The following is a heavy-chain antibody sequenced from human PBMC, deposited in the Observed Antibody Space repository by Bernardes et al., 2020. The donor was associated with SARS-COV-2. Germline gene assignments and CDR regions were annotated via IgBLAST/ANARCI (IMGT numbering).Heavy chain of an antibody. CDR2: IFHSGRT. Sequence: SETLSLTCTVAGDSINTGSYFWAWIRQPPGKGLEWIGYIFHSGRTFNNPSLENRLNISIDTSRNQFSLNLASVTAADTAVYYCATYGAKGALDIWGQGTMVTVSS. V-gene: IGHV4-30-4*01. J-gene: IGHJ3*02. D-gene: IGHD4-17*01. CDR3: ATYGAKGALDI. CDR1: GDSINTGSYF.